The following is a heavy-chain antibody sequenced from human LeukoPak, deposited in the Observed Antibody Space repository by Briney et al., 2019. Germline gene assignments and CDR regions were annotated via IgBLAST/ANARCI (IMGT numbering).Heavy chain of an antibody. D-gene: IGHD3-10*01. CDR3: ARLGTYWSNYYFEY. CDR2: IYPGDSDT. CDR1: GYSFTTYW. J-gene: IGHJ4*02. V-gene: IGHV5-51*01. Sequence: GESLKISCQGSGYSFTTYWIGWVRQMPGKGLECMGNIYPGDSDTRYSPSFQGQVTISADKSINTAYLQWSSLKASDTAMYYCARLGTYWSNYYFEYWGQGTLVTVSS.